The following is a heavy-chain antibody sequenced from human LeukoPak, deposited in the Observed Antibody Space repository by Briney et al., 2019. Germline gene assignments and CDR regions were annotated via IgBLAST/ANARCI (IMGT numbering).Heavy chain of an antibody. D-gene: IGHD6-6*01. Sequence: GGSLRLSCAASGFTVSSNYMSWVRQAPGKGLEWVSVIYSGGSTYYADSVKGRFTISSDNSKNTLYLQMNSLRAEDTAVYYCASLSSSSGRYYWGQGTLVTVSS. CDR2: IYSGGST. CDR1: GFTVSSNY. J-gene: IGHJ4*02. CDR3: ASLSSSSGRYY. V-gene: IGHV3-53*01.